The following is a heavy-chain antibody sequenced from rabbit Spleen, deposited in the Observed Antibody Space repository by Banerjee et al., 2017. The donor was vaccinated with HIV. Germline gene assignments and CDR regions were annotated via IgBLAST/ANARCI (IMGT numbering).Heavy chain of an antibody. J-gene: IGHJ4*01. CDR3: ARGAVLTSYDYYFNL. Sequence: QSLEESGGDLVKPGASLTLTCTASGFDISSYHMCWVRQAPGKGLEWIACIYTGDGNTYYASWAKGRFTISKTSSTTVDLQMTSLTAADTATYFCARGAVLTSYDYYFNLWGQGTLVTVS. CDR2: IYTGDGNT. D-gene: IGHD6-1*01. CDR1: GFDISSYH. V-gene: IGHV1S40*01.